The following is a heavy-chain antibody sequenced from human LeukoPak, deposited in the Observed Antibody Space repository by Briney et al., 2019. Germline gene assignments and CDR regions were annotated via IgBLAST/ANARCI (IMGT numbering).Heavy chain of an antibody. CDR1: GFTFSSYW. D-gene: IGHD3-22*01. V-gene: IGHV3-7*03. CDR2: IKQDGSEK. Sequence: GGSLRLSCAASGFTFSSYWMSWVRQAPGKGLEWVANIKQDGSEKYYVDSVKGRFTISRDNAKNSLYLQMNSLRAEDTALYSCFGGSGYNSDYWGQGTLVTVSP. J-gene: IGHJ4*02. CDR3: FGGSGYNSDY.